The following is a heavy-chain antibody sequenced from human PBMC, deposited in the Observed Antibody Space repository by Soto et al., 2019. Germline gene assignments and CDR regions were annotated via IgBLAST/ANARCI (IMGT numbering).Heavy chain of an antibody. CDR3: ARLVACSGGSCRFDP. Sequence: MASETLSLTCTVSGGSISSSSYYWAWIRQPPGKGLEWIGSINYSGTTYYIASLKSRVTISIDTSKNQFSLRLNSVTAADTAVYYCARLVACSGGSCRFDPWGQGTLVTVSS. CDR1: GGSISSSSYY. J-gene: IGHJ5*02. D-gene: IGHD2-15*01. V-gene: IGHV4-39*01. CDR2: INYSGTT.